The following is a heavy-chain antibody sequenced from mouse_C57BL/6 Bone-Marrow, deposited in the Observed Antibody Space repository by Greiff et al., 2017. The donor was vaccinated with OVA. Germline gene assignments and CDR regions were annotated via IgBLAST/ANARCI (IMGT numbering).Heavy chain of an antibody. CDR1: GFTFSSYT. D-gene: IGHD1-1*01. CDR3: ARDYYGSRSPSYYAMNY. CDR2: ISGGGGNT. J-gene: IGHJ4*01. V-gene: IGHV5-9*01. Sequence: EVKVVESGGGLVKPGGSLKLSCAASGFTFSSYTMSWVRQTPEKRLEWVATISGGGGNTYYPDSVKGRFTLSRDNAKNTLYLQMSSLRSEDTALYYCARDYYGSRSPSYYAMNYWGQGTSVTVSS.